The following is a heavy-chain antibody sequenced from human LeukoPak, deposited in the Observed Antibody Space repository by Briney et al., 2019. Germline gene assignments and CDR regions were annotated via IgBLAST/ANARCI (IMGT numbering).Heavy chain of an antibody. J-gene: IGHJ4*02. Sequence: GGSLRLSCAASELRFSDYYMSWIRPAPGRGLEWISYISSCGSTIYYADSVEGRFTLSRDNAKNSVYLQMNSLRAEGTAVYYCARERYYYDSTYYYVKYFDYWGQGTLVTVSS. V-gene: IGHV3-11*01. CDR3: ARERYYYDSTYYYVKYFDY. CDR2: ISSCGSTI. CDR1: ELRFSDYY. D-gene: IGHD3-22*01.